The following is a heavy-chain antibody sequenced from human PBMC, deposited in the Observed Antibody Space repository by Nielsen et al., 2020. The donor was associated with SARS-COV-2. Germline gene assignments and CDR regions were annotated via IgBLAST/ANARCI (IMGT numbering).Heavy chain of an antibody. CDR3: ARVSSSWYWEWWFDP. CDR2: IWYDGSNK. V-gene: IGHV3-33*01. Sequence: GESLKISCAASGFTFSSYGMHWVRQAPGKGLEWVAVIWYDGSNKYYADSVKGRFTISRDNSKNTLYLQMNSLRAEDTAVYYCARVSSSWYWEWWFDPWGQGTLVTVSS. CDR1: GFTFSSYG. D-gene: IGHD6-13*01. J-gene: IGHJ5*02.